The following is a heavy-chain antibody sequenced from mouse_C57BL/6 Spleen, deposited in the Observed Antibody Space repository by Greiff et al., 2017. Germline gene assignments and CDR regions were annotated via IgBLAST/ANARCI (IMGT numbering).Heavy chain of an antibody. CDR1: GFTFNTYA. CDR3: VRDTGYFDY. J-gene: IGHJ2*01. V-gene: IGHV10-3*01. Sequence: EVPVVESGGGLVQPKGSLKLSCAASGFTFNTYAMHWVRQAPGTGLEWVARLRSKSSNYATYYADSVKDRFTISRDDSQSMLYLQMNNLKTEETAMYYCVRDTGYFDYWGQGTTLTVSS. D-gene: IGHD4-1*01. CDR2: LRSKSSNYAT.